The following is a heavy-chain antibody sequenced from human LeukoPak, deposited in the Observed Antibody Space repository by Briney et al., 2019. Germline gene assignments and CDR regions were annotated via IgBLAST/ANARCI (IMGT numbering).Heavy chain of an antibody. V-gene: IGHV1-69-2*01. CDR3: ARVDYDFRSGYFFDY. D-gene: IGHD3-3*01. J-gene: IGHJ4*02. CDR1: GYTFTDYY. CDR2: VYPEDGET. Sequence: ASVKISCKVSGYTFTDYYMHWVQQAPGKGLEWMGLVYPEDGETIYAEKFQGRVTMTTDTSTSTAYMELRSLRSDDTAVYYCARVDYDFRSGYFFDYWGQGTLVTVSS.